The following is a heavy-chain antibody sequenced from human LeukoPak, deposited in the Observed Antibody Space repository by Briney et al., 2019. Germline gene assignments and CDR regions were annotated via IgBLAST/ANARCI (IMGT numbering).Heavy chain of an antibody. V-gene: IGHV4-59*01. Sequence: SETLSLTCSVSGGSISSYYWSWIRQPPGKGLEWIGYIYYSGSTNYNPSLESRVTISVDTSKNQFSLRLSSVTAADTAVYYCARGGDILTGLNWFDPWGQGTLVTVSS. J-gene: IGHJ5*02. CDR2: IYYSGST. CDR3: ARGGDILTGLNWFDP. D-gene: IGHD3-9*01. CDR1: GGSISSYY.